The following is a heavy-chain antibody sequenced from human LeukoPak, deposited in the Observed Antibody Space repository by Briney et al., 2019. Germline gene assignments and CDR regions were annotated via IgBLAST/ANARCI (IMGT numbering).Heavy chain of an antibody. D-gene: IGHD3-9*01. CDR2: IYPGDSDT. V-gene: IGHV5-51*01. CDR1: GYTFINYW. Sequence: GESLKISCKGSGYTFINYWIAWVRQMPGKGLEWMGIIYPGDSDTRYSPSFQGQVTISADKSISTAYLQWSSLKASDTAMYYCARGGYDILTGYYTDAFDIWGQGTMVTVSS. CDR3: ARGGYDILTGYYTDAFDI. J-gene: IGHJ3*02.